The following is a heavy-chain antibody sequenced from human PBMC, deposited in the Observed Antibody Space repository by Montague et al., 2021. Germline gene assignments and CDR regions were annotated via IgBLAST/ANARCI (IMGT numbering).Heavy chain of an antibody. D-gene: IGHD3-22*01. Sequence: SLRLSCAAPGFTFSSDAMHWVRQAPGKGLEWLTVISYHGSDKYYADSVKGRFTISRDNSKNTLFLQMDSLRAEDTAVYYCARSRYYYDTSDYLDSWGQGTLVTVSS. CDR1: GFTFSSDA. CDR2: ISYHGSDK. CDR3: ARSRYYYDTSDYLDS. V-gene: IGHV3-30-3*01. J-gene: IGHJ4*02.